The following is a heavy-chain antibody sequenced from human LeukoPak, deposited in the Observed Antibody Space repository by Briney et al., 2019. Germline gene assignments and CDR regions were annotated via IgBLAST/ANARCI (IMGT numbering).Heavy chain of an antibody. CDR2: ISGGGGTT. CDR1: GFTFSSYA. J-gene: IGHJ4*02. D-gene: IGHD6-13*01. CDR3: ANPGHSSSWHYFDY. V-gene: IGHV3-23*01. Sequence: GGSLRLSCTASGFTFSSYAMNWVRQAPGKGLEWVSVISGGGGTTYYADSVKGRFTISRDNSKNTLYLQMNSLRAEDTAVYYCANPGHSSSWHYFDYWGQGTLVTVSS.